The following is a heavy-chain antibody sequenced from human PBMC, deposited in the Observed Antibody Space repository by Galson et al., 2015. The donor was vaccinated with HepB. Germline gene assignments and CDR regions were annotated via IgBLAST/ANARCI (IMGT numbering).Heavy chain of an antibody. CDR2: ISTDSGDT. V-gene: IGHV1-18*01. J-gene: IGHJ5*01. CDR1: GYTFTSFG. Sequence: SVKVSCKATGYTFTSFGISWVRQAPGQGLEWMGWISTDSGDTNYAQKFQDRVSLTTDKSTATVYMEFRSLRSDDTATYYCARDQESNYQVVVPWLDPWGPGTLVIVSS. D-gene: IGHD4-11*01. CDR3: ARDQESNYQVVVPWLDP.